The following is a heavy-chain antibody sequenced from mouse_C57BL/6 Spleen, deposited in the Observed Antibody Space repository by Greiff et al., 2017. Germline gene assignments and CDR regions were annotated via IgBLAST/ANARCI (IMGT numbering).Heavy chain of an antibody. CDR2: ISYDGSN. Sequence: ESGPGLVKPSQSLSLTCSVTGYSITSGYYWNWIRQFPGNKLEWMGYISYDGSNNYNPSLKNRISITRDTSKNQFFLKLNSVTTEDTATYYCARENDGPYAMDYWGQGTSVTVSS. V-gene: IGHV3-6*01. D-gene: IGHD2-3*01. CDR1: GYSITSGYY. J-gene: IGHJ4*01. CDR3: ARENDGPYAMDY.